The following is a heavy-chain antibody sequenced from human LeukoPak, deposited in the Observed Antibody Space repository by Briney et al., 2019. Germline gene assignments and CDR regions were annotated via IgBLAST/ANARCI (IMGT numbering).Heavy chain of an antibody. J-gene: IGHJ6*02. Sequence: GGSLRLSCAASGFTFSSYRMNWVRKAPGKGLEWVSSISSSSSYIYYADSVKGRFTISRDNAKNSLYLQMNSLRAEDTAVYYCARNDIVVVPAAQIYYYYYYGMDVWGQGTTVTVSS. V-gene: IGHV3-21*01. CDR1: GFTFSSYR. D-gene: IGHD2-2*01. CDR2: ISSSSSYI. CDR3: ARNDIVVVPAAQIYYYYYYGMDV.